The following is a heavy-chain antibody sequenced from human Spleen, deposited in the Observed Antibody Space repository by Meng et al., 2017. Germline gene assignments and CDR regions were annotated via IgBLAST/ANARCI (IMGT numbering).Heavy chain of an antibody. V-gene: IGHV1-3*01. Sequence: QVQIVQSGAEGKKPGASGKVSCKASGYTLTRYALHWVRQAPGQRLEWMGWINGGNGNTKYSQTSQGRVTITRETSASTAYMELSSLRSEDTAVYYCGRSNDIHCFDPWGQGTLVTVSS. CDR3: GRSNDIHCFDP. CDR1: GYTLTRYA. CDR2: INGGNGNT. J-gene: IGHJ5*02. D-gene: IGHD2-8*01.